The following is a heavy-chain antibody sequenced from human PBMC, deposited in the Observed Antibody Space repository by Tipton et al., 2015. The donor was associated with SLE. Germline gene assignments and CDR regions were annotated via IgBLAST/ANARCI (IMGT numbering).Heavy chain of an antibody. Sequence: LRLSCSASGGSISHFYWSWIRQPPGKGLEWIAYIYYSGTTNYNPSLKSRVSISVDTSKNHFSLNLYSVTAADTAVYYCARGSRGVGFDVWGHGTTVIVSS. V-gene: IGHV4-59*01. CDR1: GGSISHFY. J-gene: IGHJ6*02. D-gene: IGHD3-10*01. CDR3: ARGSRGVGFDV. CDR2: IYYSGTT.